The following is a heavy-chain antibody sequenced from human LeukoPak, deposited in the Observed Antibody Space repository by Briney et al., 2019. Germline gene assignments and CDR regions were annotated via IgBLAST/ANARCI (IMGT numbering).Heavy chain of an antibody. Sequence: GGSLRPSCAASGFTFSSYEMNWVRQVPGKGLEWVSYISSSGSTIYYADSVKGRFTISRHNAKNSLYLQMNSLRAEDTAVYYCARDMGGYFDLWGRGTLVTVSS. CDR2: ISSSGSTI. J-gene: IGHJ2*01. CDR1: GFTFSSYE. D-gene: IGHD1-26*01. CDR3: ARDMGGYFDL. V-gene: IGHV3-48*03.